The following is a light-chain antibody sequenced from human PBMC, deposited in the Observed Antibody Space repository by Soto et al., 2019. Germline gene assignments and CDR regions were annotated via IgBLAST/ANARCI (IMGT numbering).Light chain of an antibody. CDR3: QQYNSYWT. V-gene: IGKV1-5*01. CDR1: QSISSW. Sequence: DIQMTQSPSTLSASVGDRVTITCRASQSISSWLAWYQQKPGKAPKLLIYDASSLESGVPSRFSGSGSGTEFTLTISSLQPDDFATEYCQQYNSYWTFGQGTKVEIK. CDR2: DAS. J-gene: IGKJ1*01.